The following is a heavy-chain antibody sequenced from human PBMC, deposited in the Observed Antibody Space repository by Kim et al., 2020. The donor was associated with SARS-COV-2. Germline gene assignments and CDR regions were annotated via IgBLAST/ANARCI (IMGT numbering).Heavy chain of an antibody. D-gene: IGHD6-19*01. CDR1: GGTFSSYA. CDR3: AIYSSGGIFYFDY. V-gene: IGHV1-69*13. J-gene: IGHJ4*02. Sequence: SVKVSCKASGGTFSSYAISWVRQAPGQGLEWMGGIIPIFGTANYAQKFQGRVTITADESTSTAYMELSSLRSEDTAVYYCAIYSSGGIFYFDYRGQGTLVTVSS. CDR2: IIPIFGTA.